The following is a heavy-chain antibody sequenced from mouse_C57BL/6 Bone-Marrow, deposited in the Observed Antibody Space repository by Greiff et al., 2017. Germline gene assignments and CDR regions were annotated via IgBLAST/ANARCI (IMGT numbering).Heavy chain of an antibody. CDR1: GYAFSSYW. D-gene: IGHD1-1*01. V-gene: IGHV1-80*01. CDR3: ARSGRVTAVVARRYCAVDY. J-gene: IGHJ4*01. CDR2: IYPGDGDT. Sequence: VQLQQSGAELVKPGASVKISCKASGYAFSSYWMNWVKQRPGKGLEWIGQIYPGDGDTNYNGKFKGKATLTADKSSSTAYMQLSSLTSEDSTVYFCARSGRVTAVVARRYCAVDYWGQGTAVTVSS.